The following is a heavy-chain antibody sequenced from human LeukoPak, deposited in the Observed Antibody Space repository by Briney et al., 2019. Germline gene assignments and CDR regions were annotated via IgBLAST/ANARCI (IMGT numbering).Heavy chain of an antibody. V-gene: IGHV1-18*01. CDR2: ISAYNGNT. J-gene: IGHJ4*02. CDR1: GYTFTSYG. D-gene: IGHD3-3*01. Sequence: GASVKVSCKASGYTFTSYGISWVRQAPGQGLEWMGWISAYNGNTNYAQKLQGRVTMTTDTSTSTAYMELRSLRSDDTAVYYCARDSPTIFGVVDKEFDYWGQGTLVTVSS. CDR3: ARDSPTIFGVVDKEFDY.